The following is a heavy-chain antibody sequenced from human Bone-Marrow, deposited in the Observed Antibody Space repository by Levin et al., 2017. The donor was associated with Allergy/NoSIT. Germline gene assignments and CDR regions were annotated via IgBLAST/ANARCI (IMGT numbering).Heavy chain of an antibody. Sequence: ASVKVSCKGSGHTFSNYWIAWVRQLSGKGLEWMGTRWPGDSDTRYSPALQGQVTISDDKSTRTAYLQWSSLKASDTAIYYCVTSSSSWFEEGVFDYWGLGTPVTVSS. CDR1: GHTFSNYW. CDR3: VTSSSSWFEEGVFDY. CDR2: RWPGDSDT. D-gene: IGHD3-10*01. J-gene: IGHJ4*02. V-gene: IGHV5-51*01.